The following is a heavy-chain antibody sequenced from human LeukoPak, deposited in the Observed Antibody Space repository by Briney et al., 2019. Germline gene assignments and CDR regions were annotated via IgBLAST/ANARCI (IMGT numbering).Heavy chain of an antibody. Sequence: GGSLRLSCAASGFTFSTYEMNWVRQAPGKGLEWVSYISTSGTTKYCADSVKGRFTISRDNANNSLYLQMDSLRAEDTAVYYCARAGFGGYGSPYYYYYGMDVWGQGTTVTVSS. V-gene: IGHV3-48*03. J-gene: IGHJ6*02. CDR3: ARAGFGGYGSPYYYYYGMDV. CDR2: ISTSGTTK. CDR1: GFTFSTYE. D-gene: IGHD3-10*01.